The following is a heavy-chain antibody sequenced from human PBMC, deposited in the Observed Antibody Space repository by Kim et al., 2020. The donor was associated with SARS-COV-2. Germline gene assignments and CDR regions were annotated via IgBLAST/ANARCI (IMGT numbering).Heavy chain of an antibody. CDR3: AGSRLGLWWRTD. D-gene: IGHD2-21*01. CDR2: IYSGGSST. CDR1: GFTFSSYA. Sequence: GGSLRLSCAASGFTFSSYAMSWVRQAPGKGLEWVSVIYSGGSSTYYADSVKGRFTISRDNSKNTLYLQMNSLRAEDTAVYYCAGSRLGLWWRTDWGQGTLVTVSS. V-gene: IGHV3-23*03. J-gene: IGHJ4*02.